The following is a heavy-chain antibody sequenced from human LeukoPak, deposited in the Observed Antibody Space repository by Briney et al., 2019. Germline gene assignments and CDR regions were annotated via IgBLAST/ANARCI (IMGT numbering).Heavy chain of an antibody. CDR1: VGSISSHY. D-gene: IGHD2-21*01. V-gene: IGHV4-59*11. CDR3: ARERDHFYYGMDV. CDR2: IYYSGST. J-gene: IGHJ6*02. Sequence: SETLSLTCTVPVGSISSHYWSWIRQPPGKGLEWIGYIYYSGSTNYSPSLKSRVTISIDTSKNQFSLKLSSVTAADTAVYYCARERDHFYYGMDVWGRGTTVTVSS.